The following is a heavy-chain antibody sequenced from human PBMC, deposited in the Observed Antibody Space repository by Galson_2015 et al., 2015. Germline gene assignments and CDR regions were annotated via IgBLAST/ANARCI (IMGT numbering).Heavy chain of an antibody. D-gene: IGHD6-13*01. Sequence: LRLSCANSGFPFRSYWMSWVRQAPGRGLEWVANIKQDGSEKYYVESVKGRFTITRDNAKNSLYLQMNSLRAEDTAVYYCARVLTLVRYSISWPYYFDYWGQGTLVTVSS. CDR3: ARVLTLVRYSISWPYYFDY. V-gene: IGHV3-7*03. J-gene: IGHJ4*02. CDR2: IKQDGSEK. CDR1: GFPFRSYW.